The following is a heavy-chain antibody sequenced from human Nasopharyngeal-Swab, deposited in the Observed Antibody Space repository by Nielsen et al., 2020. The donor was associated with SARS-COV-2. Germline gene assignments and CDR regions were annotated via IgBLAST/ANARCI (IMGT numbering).Heavy chain of an antibody. J-gene: IGHJ4*02. CDR3: ARAGTYYDILTGYYKGGIDY. CDR1: GFTVSSNY. D-gene: IGHD3-9*01. V-gene: IGHV3-66*01. Sequence: GESLKISCAASGFTVSSNYMSWVRQAPGKGLEWVLVIYSGGSTYYADSVKGRFTISRDNSKNTLYPQMNSLRAEDTAVYYCARAGTYYDILTGYYKGGIDYWGQGTLVTGSS. CDR2: IYSGGST.